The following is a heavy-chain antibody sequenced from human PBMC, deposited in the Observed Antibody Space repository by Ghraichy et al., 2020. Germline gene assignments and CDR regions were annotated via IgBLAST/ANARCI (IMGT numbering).Heavy chain of an antibody. D-gene: IGHD1-1*01. CDR2: IWIDGTVT. CDR1: GFTFSRIN. J-gene: IGHJ5*02. Sequence: GGSLRLSCTASGFTFSRINMHWVRQAPGKGLEWVAVIWIDGTVTYYADSVKGRFTISRDNSKNALFLQMNSLRAEDTAVYYCVRDRDNGDVGLGSWCQGTLVTVSS. V-gene: IGHV3-33*01. CDR3: VRDRDNGDVGLGS.